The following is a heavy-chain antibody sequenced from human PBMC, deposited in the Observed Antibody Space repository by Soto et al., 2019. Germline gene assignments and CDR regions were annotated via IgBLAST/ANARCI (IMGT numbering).Heavy chain of an antibody. D-gene: IGHD3-3*01. V-gene: IGHV3-23*01. CDR3: AKDTMYYDFWSGYQADAFDI. CDR1: GFTFSSYS. CDR2: ISSGGST. J-gene: IGHJ3*02. Sequence: GGSLRLSCAASGFTFSSYSMNWVRQAPGEGLEWVSSISSGGSTYYADSVKGRFTISRDNSKNTLYLQMNSLRAEDTAVYYCAKDTMYYDFWSGYQADAFDIWGQGTMVTVSS.